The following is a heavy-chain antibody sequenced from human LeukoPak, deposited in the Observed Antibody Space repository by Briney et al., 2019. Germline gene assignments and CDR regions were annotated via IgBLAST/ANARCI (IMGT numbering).Heavy chain of an antibody. V-gene: IGHV3-21*01. D-gene: IGHD4-23*01. CDR1: GFTFSSYS. J-gene: IGHJ5*02. Sequence: GRSLRLSCAASGFTFSSYSMNWVRQAPGKGLEWVSSISSSSSYIYYADSVKGRFTISRDNAKNSLYLQMNSLRAEDTAVYYCARDAYGGNSFWFDPWGQGTLVTVSS. CDR3: ARDAYGGNSFWFDP. CDR2: ISSSSSYI.